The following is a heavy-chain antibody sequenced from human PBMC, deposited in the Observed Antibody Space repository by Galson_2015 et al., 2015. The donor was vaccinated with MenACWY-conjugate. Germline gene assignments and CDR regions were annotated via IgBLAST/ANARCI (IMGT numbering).Heavy chain of an antibody. Sequence: SLRLSCAASGFTFSDSWMSWVRQAPGKGLEWVGNIRRDGSEKYFVDSVKGRFIISRDNAKKSLYLQVSSLRAEDTAVYYCVRDEPDAMGAYWGQGTRVTVSS. J-gene: IGHJ4*02. CDR1: GFTFSDSW. CDR3: VRDEPDAMGAY. V-gene: IGHV3-7*03. D-gene: IGHD2-2*01. CDR2: IRRDGSEK.